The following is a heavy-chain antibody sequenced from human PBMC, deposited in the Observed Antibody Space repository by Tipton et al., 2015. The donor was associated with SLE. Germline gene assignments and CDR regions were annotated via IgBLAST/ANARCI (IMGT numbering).Heavy chain of an antibody. J-gene: IGHJ4*02. V-gene: IGHV4-31*03. Sequence: TLSLTCTVSGGSISSGSYYWSWIRQHPGKGLEWIGYIYYSGSTYYNPSLKSRVTISVDTSKNQFSLKLSSVTAADTAVYYCARRSSSWDVNWGQGTLVTVSS. CDR2: IYYSGST. D-gene: IGHD6-13*01. CDR1: GGSISSGSYY. CDR3: ARRSSSWDVN.